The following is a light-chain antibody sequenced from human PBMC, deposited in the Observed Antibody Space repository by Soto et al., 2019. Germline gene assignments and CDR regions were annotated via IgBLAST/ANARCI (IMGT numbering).Light chain of an antibody. CDR3: QSYDSSLSGFSV. CDR1: SSNIGAGYD. V-gene: IGLV1-40*01. Sequence: QSALTQPPSVSGAPGQRVTISCTGSSSNIGAGYDVHWYQQLPGTAPKLLIYGNSNRPSGVPDRFSGSKSGTSASLAITGLQAEDEADYYCQSYDSSLSGFSVFGTGTKLTVL. CDR2: GNS. J-gene: IGLJ1*01.